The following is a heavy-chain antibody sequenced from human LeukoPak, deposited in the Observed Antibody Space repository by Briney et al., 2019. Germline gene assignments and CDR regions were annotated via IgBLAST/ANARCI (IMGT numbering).Heavy chain of an antibody. D-gene: IGHD2/OR15-2a*01. CDR3: AREGAEGDTFYIQD. J-gene: IGHJ1*01. CDR2: IGGSADYT. Sequence: GGSLRLSCAASGFTFSSYAMSWVRQAPGKGLECVSAIGGSADYTHYADSVRSRFTISRDNSKSTLYLQMNGLRAEDTAVYYCAREGAEGDTFYIQDWGQGTLVAVAS. CDR1: GFTFSSYA. V-gene: IGHV3-23*01.